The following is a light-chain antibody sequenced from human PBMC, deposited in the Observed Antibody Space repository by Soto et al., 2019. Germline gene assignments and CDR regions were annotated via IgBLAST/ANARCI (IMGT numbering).Light chain of an antibody. CDR2: DAS. CDR1: QSISSW. V-gene: IGKV1-5*01. Sequence: VHIARSPSTQSASVGDRVTITCRASQSISSWLAWYQQKPGKAPKVLIYDASSLESGVPSRFSGSGSGTEFTLTISSLQPDDFATYFCQQYSSYSRTFGQGTKVE. J-gene: IGKJ1*01. CDR3: QQYSSYSRT.